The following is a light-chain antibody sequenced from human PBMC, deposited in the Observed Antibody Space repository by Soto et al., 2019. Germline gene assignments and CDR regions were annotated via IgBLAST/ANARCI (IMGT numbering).Light chain of an antibody. V-gene: IGKV3-20*01. J-gene: IGKJ5*01. CDR2: GAS. Sequence: EIVLTQSPGTLSLSPGERATLSFMASQSVSSSYLAWYQQKPGQAPRLLIYGASSRATGIPDRFSGSGSGTEFSLTISSLQSEDFAVYYCQQYSKWPITFGQGTRLEIK. CDR3: QQYSKWPIT. CDR1: QSVSSSY.